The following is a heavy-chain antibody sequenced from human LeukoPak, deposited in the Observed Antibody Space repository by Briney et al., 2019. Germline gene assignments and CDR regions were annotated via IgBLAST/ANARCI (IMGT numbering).Heavy chain of an antibody. Sequence: ASVKVSCKASGYNFTTCGITWVRQAPGQGLEWMGWISAYNGDTRYAQHLQGRLTMTTDTSTTTAYIDLRSLRSDDTAVYYCARLHLGELSSGFDYWGQGTLVTVSS. CDR1: GYNFTTCG. CDR2: ISAYNGDT. J-gene: IGHJ4*02. D-gene: IGHD3-16*02. CDR3: ARLHLGELSSGFDY. V-gene: IGHV1-18*01.